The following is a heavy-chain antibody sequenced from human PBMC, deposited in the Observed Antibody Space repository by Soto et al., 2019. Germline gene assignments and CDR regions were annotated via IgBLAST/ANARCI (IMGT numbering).Heavy chain of an antibody. CDR1: GFTFSSYS. CDR2: ISSSSSYI. Sequence: GGSLRLSCAAFGFTFSSYSMNWVRQAPGKGLEWVSSISSSSSYIYYADSVKGRFTISRDNAKNSLYLQMNSLRAEDTAVYYCVRDFLPRYCSSTSCFHSYYYYYGMDVWGQGTTVTVSS. D-gene: IGHD2-2*01. CDR3: VRDFLPRYCSSTSCFHSYYYYYGMDV. V-gene: IGHV3-21*01. J-gene: IGHJ6*02.